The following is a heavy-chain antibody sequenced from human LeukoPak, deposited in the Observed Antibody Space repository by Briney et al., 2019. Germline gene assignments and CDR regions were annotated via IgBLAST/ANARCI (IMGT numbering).Heavy chain of an antibody. Sequence: GASVKVSCKAPGYTFTSYDINWVRQATGQGLEWMGWMNPNSGNTGYAQKFQGRVTMTRNTSISTAYMELSSLRSEDTAVYYCARDVGYSYGYGFDYWGQGTLVTVSS. CDR2: MNPNSGNT. V-gene: IGHV1-8*01. J-gene: IGHJ4*02. CDR1: GYTFTSYD. CDR3: ARDVGYSYGYGFDY. D-gene: IGHD5-18*01.